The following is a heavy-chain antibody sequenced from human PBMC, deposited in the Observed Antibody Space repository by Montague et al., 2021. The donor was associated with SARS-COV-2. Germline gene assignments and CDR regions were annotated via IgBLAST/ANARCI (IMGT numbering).Heavy chain of an antibody. V-gene: IGHV4-59*08. Sequence: SETLSLTCTVSDGSISSYYWSWIRQPPGKGLEWIGYIYYSGSTNYNPSLKSRVTISVDTSKNQFSLKLSSVTAADTAVYYCAGHPGDTIFGVVRYPGGFDYWGQGTLVTVSS. CDR2: IYYSGST. CDR3: AGHPGDTIFGVVRYPGGFDY. CDR1: DGSISSYY. D-gene: IGHD3-3*01. J-gene: IGHJ4*02.